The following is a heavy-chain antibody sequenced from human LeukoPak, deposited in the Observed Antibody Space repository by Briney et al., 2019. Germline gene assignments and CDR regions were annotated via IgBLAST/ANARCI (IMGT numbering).Heavy chain of an antibody. V-gene: IGHV4-31*03. Sequence: QTLSLTCTVSGGSISSGGYYWSWIRQHPGKGLEWIGYIYYSGSTYYNPSLKSRVTISVDTSKNQFSLKLSSVTAADTAVYYCARGYFDWLYYYYGMDVWGQGTTVTVSS. CDR2: IYYSGST. J-gene: IGHJ6*02. D-gene: IGHD3-9*01. CDR1: GGSISSGGYY. CDR3: ARGYFDWLYYYYGMDV.